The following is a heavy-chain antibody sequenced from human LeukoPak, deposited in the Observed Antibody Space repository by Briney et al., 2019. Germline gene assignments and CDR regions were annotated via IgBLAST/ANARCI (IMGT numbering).Heavy chain of an antibody. V-gene: IGHV1-2*06. CDR1: GYTFTGYY. D-gene: IGHD5-24*01. J-gene: IGHJ4*02. CDR2: INPNSGGT. CDR3: ARDPPQEEMATIEKGEN. Sequence: ASVKVSCKASGYTFTGYYMHSVRQAPGQGLEWMGRINPNSGGTKYAQTFHARVTMPRDTSSSTAYMELSRLRSDDTAVYYCARDPPQEEMATIEKGENWGQGTLVTVSS.